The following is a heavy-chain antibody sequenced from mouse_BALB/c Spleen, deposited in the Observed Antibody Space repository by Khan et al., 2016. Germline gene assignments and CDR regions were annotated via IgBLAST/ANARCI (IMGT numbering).Heavy chain of an antibody. J-gene: IGHJ4*01. CDR3: ANGLGAMDY. Sequence: QVQLKQSGPELVKPGASVKMSCKASGYTFTDYVISWVKQRTGQGLEWIGEIYPGSGSTYYNEKFKGKATLTADKSSNTAYMQRSSLTSEDSAVYSGANGLGAMDYWVQGTSVTVSS. CDR1: GYTFTDYV. D-gene: IGHD2-2*01. CDR2: IYPGSGST. V-gene: IGHV1-77*01.